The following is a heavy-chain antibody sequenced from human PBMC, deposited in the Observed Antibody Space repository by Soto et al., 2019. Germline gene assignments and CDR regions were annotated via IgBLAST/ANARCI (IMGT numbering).Heavy chain of an antibody. CDR3: ARVAHNSDSSGYYPYL. Sequence: ASVKVSCKASGYTFTGYYVHWVRQAPGQGLEWMGWINPNSGGTNYAQKFQGRVTMTRDTSISTAYMELSRLRSDDTAVYYCARVAHNSDSSGYYPYLWGQGTMVTVYS. D-gene: IGHD3-22*01. V-gene: IGHV1-2*02. CDR1: GYTFTGYY. CDR2: INPNSGGT. J-gene: IGHJ5*02.